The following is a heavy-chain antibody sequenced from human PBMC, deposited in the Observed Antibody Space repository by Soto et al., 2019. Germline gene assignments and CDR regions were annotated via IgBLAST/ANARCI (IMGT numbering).Heavy chain of an antibody. CDR2: ISYDGSNK. Sequence: GGSLRLSCAASGFTFSSYAMHWVRQAPGKGLEWVAVISYDGSNKYYADSVKGRFTISRDNSKNTLYLQMNSLRAEDTAVYYCARTADWLLTYCYYGMDVWGQGTTVTVSS. D-gene: IGHD3-9*01. J-gene: IGHJ6*02. V-gene: IGHV3-30-3*01. CDR3: ARTADWLLTYCYYGMDV. CDR1: GFTFSSYA.